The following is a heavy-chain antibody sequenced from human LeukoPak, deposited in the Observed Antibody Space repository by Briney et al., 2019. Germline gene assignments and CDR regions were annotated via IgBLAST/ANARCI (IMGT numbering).Heavy chain of an antibody. CDR1: GFTFSSSA. CDR2: ISGSCGRT. D-gene: IGHD3-22*01. Sequence: RGSLRLSCAASGFTFSSSAMCWVRQAPGKGLEWVSAISGSCGRTYYAQSVKGGFTISRDNSKNTLYLQMNNLRAEDTAVYYCAKDQAYYYDSSGYYYLDYWGQGTLVTGSS. CDR3: AKDQAYYYDSSGYYYLDY. J-gene: IGHJ4*02. V-gene: IGHV3-23*01.